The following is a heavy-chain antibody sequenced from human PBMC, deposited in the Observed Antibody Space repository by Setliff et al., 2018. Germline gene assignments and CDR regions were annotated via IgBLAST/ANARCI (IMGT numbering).Heavy chain of an antibody. CDR2: MTSNGGSV. J-gene: IGHJ4*02. V-gene: IGHV3-9*01. CDR3: AKDRVPDGKWDFDY. D-gene: IGHD2-8*01. Sequence: PGGSLRLSCATSGFTFADYAIQWVRQAPGRGLEWVAGMTSNGGSVSYGDSVKGRFTISRDNAKNTVYLQMNSLRVEDTAIYYCAKDRVPDGKWDFDYWGQGILVTVSS. CDR1: GFTFADYA.